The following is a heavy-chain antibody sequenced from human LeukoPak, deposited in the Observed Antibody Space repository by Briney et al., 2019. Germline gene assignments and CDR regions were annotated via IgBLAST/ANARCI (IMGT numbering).Heavy chain of an antibody. CDR3: ATGIGTLWSGYYHDY. V-gene: IGHV1-69*04. Sequence: SVKVSCKASGGTFSTYAISWVRQAPGQGLEWMGRIIPVLGVANYAQKFQGRVKISADKSTSTAYMEVSSLRSEDTAVYYCATGIGTLWSGYYHDYWGQGTLVTVSS. CDR1: GGTFSTYA. J-gene: IGHJ4*02. CDR2: IIPVLGVA. D-gene: IGHD3-3*01.